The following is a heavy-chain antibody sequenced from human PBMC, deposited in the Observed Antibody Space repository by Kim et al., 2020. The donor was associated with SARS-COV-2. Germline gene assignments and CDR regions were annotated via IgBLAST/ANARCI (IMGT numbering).Heavy chain of an antibody. V-gene: IGHV3-73*01. J-gene: IGHJ2*01. Sequence: GGSLRLSCAASGFTFSGSAMHWVCQASGKGLEWVGRIRSKANSYATAYAASVKGRSTISRDDSKNTAYLQMNSLKTEDTAVYYCTRQGLDYYGSGSYWFTHSYFDLWGRGTLVTVSS. CDR1: GFTFSGSA. D-gene: IGHD3-10*01. CDR3: TRQGLDYYGSGSYWFTHSYFDL. CDR2: IRSKANSYAT.